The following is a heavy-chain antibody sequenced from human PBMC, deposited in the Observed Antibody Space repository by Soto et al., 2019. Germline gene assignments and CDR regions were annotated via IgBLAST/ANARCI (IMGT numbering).Heavy chain of an antibody. V-gene: IGHV3-23*01. Sequence: GGSLRLSCAGSGLTLRNSAMSWVRQAPGKGLEWVSSVCGSGVTSGFTTGYTDSVKGRFTISRDDSKNTLYLQMSSLRAEDTAVYYCAKHSGDSCYSPTQTWGQGTMVTVSS. CDR1: GLTLRNSA. CDR2: VCGSGVTS. CDR3: AKHSGDSCYSPTQT. J-gene: IGHJ3*01. D-gene: IGHD2-15*01.